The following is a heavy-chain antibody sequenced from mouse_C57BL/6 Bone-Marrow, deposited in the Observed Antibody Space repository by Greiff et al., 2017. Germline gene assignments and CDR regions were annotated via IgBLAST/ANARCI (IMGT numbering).Heavy chain of an antibody. D-gene: IGHD1-1*01. V-gene: IGHV1-42*01. Sequence: EVQLQQSGPELVKPGASVKISCKASGYSFTGYYMNWVKQSPEKSLEWIGELNPSNGGTTSNQKFKAKATLTVDKSSSTAYMQLKSLTSEDSAVYYCARHYYGSSWGFAYWGQGTLVTVAA. J-gene: IGHJ3*01. CDR1: GYSFTGYY. CDR3: ARHYYGSSWGFAY. CDR2: LNPSNGGT.